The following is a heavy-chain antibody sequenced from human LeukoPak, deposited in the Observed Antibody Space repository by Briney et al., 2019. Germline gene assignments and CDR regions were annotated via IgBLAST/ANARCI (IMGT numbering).Heavy chain of an antibody. D-gene: IGHD4-23*01. Sequence: SETLSLTCTVPGGSISSYYWSWIRQPPGKGLEWIGYIYYSGSTNYNPSLKSRVTISVDTSKNQFSLKLSSVTAADTAVYYCARGTVVTANDYWGQGTLVTVSS. CDR2: IYYSGST. V-gene: IGHV4-59*01. CDR3: ARGTVVTANDY. CDR1: GGSISSYY. J-gene: IGHJ4*02.